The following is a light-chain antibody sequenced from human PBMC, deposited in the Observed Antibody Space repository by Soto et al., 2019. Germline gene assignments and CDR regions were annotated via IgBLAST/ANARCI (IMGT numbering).Light chain of an antibody. J-gene: IGKJ2*01. Sequence: DLPMTQSASSLSASVGDRVTITCRASQSISSNLNWHQQKPGKAPKVLIYAASSLQSGVPSRFSGSGSGTDFTLTISSLPPEDFATYYCHQSYSIPYTFGQGTKLEIK. CDR1: QSISSN. CDR2: AAS. V-gene: IGKV1-39*01. CDR3: HQSYSIPYT.